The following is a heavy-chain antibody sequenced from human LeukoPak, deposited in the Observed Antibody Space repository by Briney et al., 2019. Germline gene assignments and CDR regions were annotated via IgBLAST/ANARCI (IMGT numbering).Heavy chain of an antibody. J-gene: IGHJ4*02. Sequence: GASVKVSCKASGGTFSSYAISWVRQAPGQGLEWMGGIIPIFGTANYAQKFQGRVTITADESTSTAYMELSSLRSEDTAVYYCARDPGGSDSSGYFSCGYWGQGTLVTVSS. V-gene: IGHV1-69*13. CDR2: IIPIFGTA. CDR1: GGTFSSYA. D-gene: IGHD3-22*01. CDR3: ARDPGGSDSSGYFSCGY.